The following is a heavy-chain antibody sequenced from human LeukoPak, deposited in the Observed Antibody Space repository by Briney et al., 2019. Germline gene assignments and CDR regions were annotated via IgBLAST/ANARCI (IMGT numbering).Heavy chain of an antibody. CDR2: IKQDGSEK. D-gene: IGHD3-22*01. V-gene: IGHV3-7*01. J-gene: IGHJ4*02. CDR3: ARETYYYDSSGYSNFDY. CDR1: GFTFSSYW. Sequence: GGSLRLSCAASGFTFSSYWMSWVRQAPGKGPEWVANIKQDGSEKYYVDSVKGRFTISRDNAKNSLYLQMNSLRAEDTAVYYCARETYYYDSSGYSNFDYWGQGTLVTVSS.